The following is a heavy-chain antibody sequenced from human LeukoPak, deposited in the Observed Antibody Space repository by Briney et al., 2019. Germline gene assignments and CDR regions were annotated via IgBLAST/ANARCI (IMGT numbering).Heavy chain of an antibody. V-gene: IGHV4-34*01. CDR1: GGSFSGYY. CDR3: ARGRRPY. Sequence: ASETLSLTCAVYGGSFSGYYWSWIRQPPGKGLEWIGEINHSGSTNYNPSLKSRVTISVDTSKNQFSLRLSSVTAADTAVYYCARGRRPYWGQGTLVTV. D-gene: IGHD6-6*01. J-gene: IGHJ4*02. CDR2: INHSGST.